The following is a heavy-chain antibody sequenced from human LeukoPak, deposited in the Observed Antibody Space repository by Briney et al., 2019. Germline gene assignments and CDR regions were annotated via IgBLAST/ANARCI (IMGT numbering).Heavy chain of an antibody. V-gene: IGHV3-49*03. CDR1: GFTFGDYA. CDR3: ARDGRIVGATLDY. CDR2: IGSKAYGGTT. Sequence: PGGSLRLSCTASGFTFGDYAMSWFRQAPGKGLEWVGFIGSKAYGGTTEYAASVKGRFTISRDDSKSIAYLQMNSLRAEDTAVYYCARDGRIVGATLDYWGQGTLVTVSS. J-gene: IGHJ4*02. D-gene: IGHD1-26*01.